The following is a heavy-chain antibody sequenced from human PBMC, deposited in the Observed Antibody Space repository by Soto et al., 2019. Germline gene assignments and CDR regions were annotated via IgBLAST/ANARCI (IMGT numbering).Heavy chain of an antibody. D-gene: IGHD3-3*01. Sequence: SETLSLTCTVSGGSISCGDYYWSWIRQPPGKGLEWIGYIYYSGSTYYNPSLKSRVTISVDTSKNQFSLKLSSVTAADTAVYYCARDPITIFGVVPYYGMDVWGQGTTVTVSS. CDR1: GGSISCGDYY. CDR3: ARDPITIFGVVPYYGMDV. CDR2: IYYSGST. V-gene: IGHV4-30-4*01. J-gene: IGHJ6*02.